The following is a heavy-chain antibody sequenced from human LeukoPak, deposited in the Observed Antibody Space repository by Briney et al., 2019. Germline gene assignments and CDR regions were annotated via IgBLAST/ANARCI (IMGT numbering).Heavy chain of an antibody. Sequence: GGSLRLSCAASGFTFSNYAMSWVRQAPGKGLEWVSSIGTGGIINTYYADSVKGRFTISRDNSKNTVFLQMNSLRAEDTAVYYCAKRRPVTGDMEFDSWGQGTLVTVSS. V-gene: IGHV3-23*01. CDR1: GFTFSNYA. CDR3: AKRRPVTGDMEFDS. CDR2: IGTGGIINT. J-gene: IGHJ4*02. D-gene: IGHD4-11*01.